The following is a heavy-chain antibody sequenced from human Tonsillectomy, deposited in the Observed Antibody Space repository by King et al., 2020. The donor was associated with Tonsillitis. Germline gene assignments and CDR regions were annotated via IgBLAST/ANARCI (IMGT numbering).Heavy chain of an antibody. CDR1: GFSLSTNGVG. CDR2: IYWDDDK. Sequence: TLKESGPTLVKPTQTLTLTCTFSGFSLSTNGVGVGWIRQPPGKALEWLALIYWDDDKLYSPSLKSRLTITKDTSKNQVVLTMTNMDPVDTATYYCAHRAITDYGDFGYFDYWGQGTLVTVSS. CDR3: AHRAITDYGDFGYFDY. J-gene: IGHJ4*02. V-gene: IGHV2-5*02. D-gene: IGHD4-17*01.